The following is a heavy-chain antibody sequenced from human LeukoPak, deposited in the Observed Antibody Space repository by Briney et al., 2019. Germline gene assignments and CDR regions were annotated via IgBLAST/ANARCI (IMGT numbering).Heavy chain of an antibody. J-gene: IGHJ4*02. Sequence: ASVKVSCKASGYTFTGYYMHWVRQAPGQGLECMGWINPNSGGTNYAQEFQGRVTMTRDTSISTAYMELSRLRSGDTAIYYCARGESTVTTYIANFGYWGQGTLVTVSS. CDR1: GYTFTGYY. V-gene: IGHV1-2*02. CDR2: INPNSGGT. D-gene: IGHD4-17*01. CDR3: ARGESTVTTYIANFGY.